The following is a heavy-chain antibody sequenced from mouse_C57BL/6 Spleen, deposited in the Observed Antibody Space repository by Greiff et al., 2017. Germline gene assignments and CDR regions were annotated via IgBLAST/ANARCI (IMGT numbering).Heavy chain of an antibody. D-gene: IGHD1-1*01. V-gene: IGHV1-82*01. Sequence: VQVVESGPELVKPGASVKMSCTASGYAFSSSWMNWVKQMPGKGLEWIGRIYPGDGDTNYTGKFKGKATLTADTSSSTAYRQLSSLTSEDSAVYYCASPTTVVATYDMDDRGQGTAVTVSS. J-gene: IGHJ4*01. CDR2: IYPGDGDT. CDR3: ASPTTVVATYDMDD. CDR1: GYAFSSSW.